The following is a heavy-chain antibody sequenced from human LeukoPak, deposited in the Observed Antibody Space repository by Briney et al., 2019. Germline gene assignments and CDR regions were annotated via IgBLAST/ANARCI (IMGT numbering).Heavy chain of an antibody. CDR2: IYTSGTT. CDR3: ASLYSGSYSFDY. V-gene: IGHV4-61*02. Sequence: SETLSLTCTVSGGSISSDTYYWSWIRQPAGKGLEWIGRIYTSGTTNYNPSLKSRVTITVDTSKNQFSLKLSSVTAADTAVYYCASLYSGSYSFDYWGQGTLVTVSS. CDR1: GGSISSDTYY. J-gene: IGHJ4*02. D-gene: IGHD1-26*01.